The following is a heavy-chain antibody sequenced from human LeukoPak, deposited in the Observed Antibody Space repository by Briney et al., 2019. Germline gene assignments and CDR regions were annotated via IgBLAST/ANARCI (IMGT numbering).Heavy chain of an antibody. J-gene: IGHJ2*01. CDR1: GGSISSSSYY. V-gene: IGHV4-39*01. CDR3: ARLSTTGTNWYFDL. CDR2: IYYSGST. Sequence: PSETLSLTCTVSGGSISSSSYYWGWIRQPPGEGLEWIGSIYYSGSTYYNPSLKSRVTISVDTSKNQFSLKLNSVTAADTAVYYCARLSTTGTNWYFDLWGRGTLVTVSS. D-gene: IGHD1-1*01.